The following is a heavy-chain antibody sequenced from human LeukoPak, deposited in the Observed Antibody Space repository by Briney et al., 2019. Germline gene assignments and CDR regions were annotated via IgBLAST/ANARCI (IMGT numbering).Heavy chain of an antibody. CDR1: GFTFSSYV. Sequence: GGSLRLSCAASGFTFSSYVMSWVRQAPGRGLEWVSSISGIGVTTYYADSVKGRFTISRDNSKNTLYLQVNSLRAEDTAVYYCAKDGDIVATNAFDIWGQGTMVTVSS. CDR3: AKDGDIVATNAFDI. V-gene: IGHV3-23*01. D-gene: IGHD5-12*01. J-gene: IGHJ3*02. CDR2: ISGIGVTT.